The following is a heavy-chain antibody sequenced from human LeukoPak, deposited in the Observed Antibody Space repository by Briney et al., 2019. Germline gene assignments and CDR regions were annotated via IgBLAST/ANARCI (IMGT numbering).Heavy chain of an antibody. CDR1: GSTFSSYS. D-gene: IGHD3-3*01. Sequence: GGSLRLSCAASGSTFSSYSMNWVRQAPGKGLEWVSSISSSSSYIYYADSVKGRFTISRDNAKNSLYLQMNSLRAEDTAVYYCARDRDYDFWSGYWPDAFDIWGQGTMVTVSS. V-gene: IGHV3-21*01. CDR3: ARDRDYDFWSGYWPDAFDI. CDR2: ISSSSSYI. J-gene: IGHJ3*02.